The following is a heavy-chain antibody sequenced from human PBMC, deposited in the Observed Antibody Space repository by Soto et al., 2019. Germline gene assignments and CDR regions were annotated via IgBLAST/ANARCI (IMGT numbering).Heavy chain of an antibody. V-gene: IGHV4-31*03. CDR3: ARGRFFEVVVIDYYYYYGMDV. J-gene: IGHJ6*02. CDR1: GGSISSPNFY. CDR2: IYYNGTT. Sequence: PSETLSLTCTVSGGSISSPNFYWSWIRQHPGKGLEWIGHIYYNGTTYYNPTLKSRVSISVDTSKNQFSLKLSSATAADTAVYYCARGRFFEVVVIDYYYYYGMDVWGQGTTVTVSS. D-gene: IGHD3-22*01.